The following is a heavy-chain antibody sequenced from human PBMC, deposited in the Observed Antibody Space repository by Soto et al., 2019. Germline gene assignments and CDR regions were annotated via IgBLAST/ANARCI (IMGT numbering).Heavy chain of an antibody. CDR1: GGSISSGGYY. J-gene: IGHJ6*02. CDR3: ARDGLDCSSTSCYYYGMDV. D-gene: IGHD2-2*01. CDR2: IYYSGST. Sequence: SETLSLTCTVSGGSISSGGYYWSWIRQHPGKGLEWIGYIYYSGSTYYNPSLKSRVTISVDTSKNQFFLKLSSVTAADTAVYYCARDGLDCSSTSCYYYGMDVWGQGTTVTAP. V-gene: IGHV4-31*03.